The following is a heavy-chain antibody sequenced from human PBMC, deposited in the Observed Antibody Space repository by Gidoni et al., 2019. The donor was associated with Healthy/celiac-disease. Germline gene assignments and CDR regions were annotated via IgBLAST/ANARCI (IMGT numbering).Heavy chain of an antibody. CDR2: IYYSGST. CDR3: ASDYYGDYLRRGDY. J-gene: IGHJ4*02. V-gene: IGHV4-39*01. CDR1: GGSIGSSSYY. D-gene: IGHD4-17*01. Sequence: QLQLQESAQGREKPSDTLALTGTVSGGSIGSSSYYGGGIRQPPGKGLEWIGSIYYSGSTYYNPALKSRSTISVYTSKNQFSLKLSSVTAADTAVYFCASDYYGDYLRRGDYWGQGTLVTVSS.